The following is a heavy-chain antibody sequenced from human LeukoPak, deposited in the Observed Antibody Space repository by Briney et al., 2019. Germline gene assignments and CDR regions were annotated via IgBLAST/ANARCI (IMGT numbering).Heavy chain of an antibody. D-gene: IGHD2-2*01. CDR1: GFTFSSYS. J-gene: IGHJ6*02. CDR2: ISSSSSTI. CDR3: ARDPASRGVPAAMGRYYYYGMDV. Sequence: GGSLRLSCAASGFTFSSYSMNWVRQAPGKGLEWVSYISSSSSTIYYADSVKGRFTISRDNAKNSLYLQMNSLRAEDTAVYYCARDPASRGVPAAMGRYYYYGMDVWGQGTTVTVSS. V-gene: IGHV3-48*01.